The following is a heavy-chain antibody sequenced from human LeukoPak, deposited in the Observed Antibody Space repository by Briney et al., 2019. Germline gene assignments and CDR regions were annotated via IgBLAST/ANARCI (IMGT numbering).Heavy chain of an antibody. CDR1: GGSISSYY. CDR3: ARAGYSSGWSTTYYYYYMDV. CDR2: IYTSGST. D-gene: IGHD6-19*01. V-gene: IGHV4-4*07. Sequence: PSETLSLTCTVPGGSISSYYWSWIRQPAGKGLEWIGRIYTSGSTNYNPSLKSRVTMSVDTSKNQFSLKLSSVTAADTAVYYCARAGYSSGWSTTYYYYYMDVWGKGTTVTVSS. J-gene: IGHJ6*03.